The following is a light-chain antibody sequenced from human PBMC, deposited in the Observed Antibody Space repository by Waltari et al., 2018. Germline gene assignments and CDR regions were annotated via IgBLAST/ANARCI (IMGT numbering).Light chain of an antibody. Sequence: QIVFYRSDNQNYLACYQHKPGQPPKLLFYWASTRESWVPDRFSASGSGTDFTLTINNLQAEDVAVYYCQQYYRSRTFGQGTKVEIK. CDR2: WAS. J-gene: IGKJ1*01. CDR3: QQYYRSRT. CDR1: QIVFYRSDNQNY. V-gene: IGKV4-1*01.